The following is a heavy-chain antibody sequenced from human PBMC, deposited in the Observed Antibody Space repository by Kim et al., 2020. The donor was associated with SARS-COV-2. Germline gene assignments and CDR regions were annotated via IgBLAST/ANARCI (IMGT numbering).Heavy chain of an antibody. V-gene: IGHV3-33*05. CDR2: ISYDGSNK. Sequence: GGSLRLSCAASGFTFSSYGMHWVRQAPGKGLEWVAVISYDGSNKYYADSVKGRFTISRDNSKNTLYLQMNSLRAEDTAVYYCARDGAVGFGENDAFDIWGQGTMVTVSS. CDR3: ARDGAVGFGENDAFDI. J-gene: IGHJ3*02. CDR1: GFTFSSYG. D-gene: IGHD3-10*01.